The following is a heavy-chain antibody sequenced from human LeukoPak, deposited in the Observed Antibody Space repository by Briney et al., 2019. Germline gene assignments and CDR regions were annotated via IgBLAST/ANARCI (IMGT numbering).Heavy chain of an antibody. CDR2: ISSSSSYI. V-gene: IGHV3-21*01. CDR1: GFTFSSYS. J-gene: IGHJ2*01. CDR3: ARDRITMIVVAYWYFDL. Sequence: PGGSLRLSCADSGFTFSSYSMNWVRQAPGKGLEWVSSISSSSSYIYYADSVKGRFTISRDNAKNSLYLQMNSLRAEDTAVYYCARDRITMIVVAYWYFDLWGRGTLVTVSS. D-gene: IGHD3-22*01.